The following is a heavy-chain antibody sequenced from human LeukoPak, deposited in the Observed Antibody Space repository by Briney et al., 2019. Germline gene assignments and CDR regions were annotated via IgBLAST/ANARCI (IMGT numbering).Heavy chain of an antibody. CDR3: ARDFGFGSGTSAFDI. CDR1: GLRFSANW. J-gene: IGHJ3*02. V-gene: IGHV3-7*01. D-gene: IGHD3-10*01. Sequence: GGSLRLSCEASGLRFSANWLSGVRQAPGKGLEWVANMKYDGSEEYYVDSVKGRFTISRDNAKNSLYLQMNSLRAEDTAFYYCARDFGFGSGTSAFDIWGQGTMVTVSS. CDR2: MKYDGSEE.